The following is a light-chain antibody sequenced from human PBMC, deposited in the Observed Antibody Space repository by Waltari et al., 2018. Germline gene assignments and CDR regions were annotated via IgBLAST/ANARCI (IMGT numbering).Light chain of an antibody. CDR1: SSYVGSFNL. J-gene: IGLJ1*01. V-gene: IGLV2-23*01. CDR3: CSYTGTSPLYV. Sequence: QSALTQPASVSGSPGQSITISCTGTSSYVGSFNLVSWYQQHPGKAPNLIIYEATNRPSGVSNRFSGSKSGNTASLTISGLQADDEADYYCCSYTGTSPLYVFGTGTKVCVL. CDR2: EAT.